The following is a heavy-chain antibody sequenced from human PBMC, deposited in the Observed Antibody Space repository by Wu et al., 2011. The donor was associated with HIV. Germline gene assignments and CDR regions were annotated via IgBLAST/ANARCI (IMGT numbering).Heavy chain of an antibody. V-gene: IGHV1-69*05. D-gene: IGHD4-17*01. CDR2: FIPIFDTT. CDR1: GGTFSNYA. J-gene: IGHJ3*02. CDR3: ATQRLYGDYFSTFNI. Sequence: QIQLVQSGAEVKKPGSSVKVSCKASGGTFSNYAISWVRQAPGQGLEWMGDFIPIFDTTNYAQRFQGRVTITTDDSTSTVYMGLSSLTSEDTAVYYCATQRLYGDYFSTFNIWGQGTMVTVSS.